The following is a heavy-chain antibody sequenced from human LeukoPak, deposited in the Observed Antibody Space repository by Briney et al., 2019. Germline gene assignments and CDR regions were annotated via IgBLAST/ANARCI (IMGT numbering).Heavy chain of an antibody. CDR2: MNQDGSEK. J-gene: IGHJ4*02. CDR3: ARGGELLRPADY. V-gene: IGHV3-7*01. Sequence: GGSLRLSCAASGFTFSSYWMSWVRQAPWKGLEWVANMNQDGSEKYYVDSVKGRFTISRDNAKNSLYLQMNNLRAEDTAVFYCARGGELLRPADYWGQGTLVTVSS. CDR1: GFTFSSYW. D-gene: IGHD1-26*01.